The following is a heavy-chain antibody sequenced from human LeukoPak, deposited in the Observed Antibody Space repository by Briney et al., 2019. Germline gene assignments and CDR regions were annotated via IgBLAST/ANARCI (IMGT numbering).Heavy chain of an antibody. D-gene: IGHD1-26*01. CDR2: FSYSGST. CDR3: ARENSGSYREFDY. Sequence: SETLSLTCTVSGDSISRSDYWVWIRQPPGKGLEWIGTFSYSGSTYYNPSLKSRVTKSVDTSKNQFSLKLSSVTAADTAVFYCARENSGSYREFDYWGQGTLVTVSS. CDR1: GDSISRSDY. V-gene: IGHV4-39*07. J-gene: IGHJ4*02.